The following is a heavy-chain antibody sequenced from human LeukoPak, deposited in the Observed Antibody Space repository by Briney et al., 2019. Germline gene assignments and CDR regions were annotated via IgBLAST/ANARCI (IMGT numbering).Heavy chain of an antibody. CDR2: ISYDGSRK. V-gene: IGHV3-30*04. J-gene: IGHJ4*02. D-gene: IGHD5-18*01. CDR1: GFTFSNYA. Sequence: PGGSLRLSCAASGFTFSNYAMHWVRRAPGKGLEWVAVISYDGSRKYYSDSVKGRLTISRDNSKNTVYVQMNSLRVEDTAVYYCAKALGCSYEGYWGQGTLVTVSS. CDR3: AKALGCSYEGY.